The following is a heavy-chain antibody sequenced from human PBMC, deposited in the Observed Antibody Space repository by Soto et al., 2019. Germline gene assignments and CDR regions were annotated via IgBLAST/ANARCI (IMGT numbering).Heavy chain of an antibody. CDR3: ARPLWRDDYNWGYFDL. Sequence: QVQLVESGGGVVQPGRSLRLSCAASGFACSSYAMHWVRQAPGKGLEWVAVISYDGSNKYYAASVKGRFTISRDNCKNTRYLQMNSLRAEETAVYYCARPLWRDDYNWGYFDLWGRGSLVTVSS. V-gene: IGHV3-30-3*01. CDR1: GFACSSYA. CDR2: ISYDGSNK. D-gene: IGHD4-4*01. J-gene: IGHJ2*01.